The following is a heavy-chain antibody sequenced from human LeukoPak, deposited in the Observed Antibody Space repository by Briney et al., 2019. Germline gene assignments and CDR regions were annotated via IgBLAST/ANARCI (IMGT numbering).Heavy chain of an antibody. J-gene: IGHJ4*02. Sequence: PSETLSLTCTVSGGSISSYYWSWIRQPPGKGREGIGYIYTSGGTNYNPSLKSRVTISVDTSKNQFSLKLSSVTAADTAVYYCARRRGYFDYWGQGTLVTVSS. CDR2: IYTSGGT. CDR1: GGSISSYY. V-gene: IGHV4-4*09. CDR3: ARRRGYFDY. D-gene: IGHD3-10*01.